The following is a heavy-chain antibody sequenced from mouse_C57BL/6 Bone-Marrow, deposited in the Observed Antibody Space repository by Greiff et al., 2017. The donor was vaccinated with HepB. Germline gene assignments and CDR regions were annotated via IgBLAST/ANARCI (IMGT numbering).Heavy chain of an antibody. CDR3: AYYYGSSSYFDY. D-gene: IGHD1-1*01. CDR2: IDPEDGET. Sequence: VTLKVSGAELVKPGASVKLSCTASGFNIKDYYMHWVKQRTEQGLEWIGRIDPEDGETKYAPKFQGKATITADTSSNTAYLQLSSLTSEDTAVYYCAYYYGSSSYFDYWGQGTTLTVSS. CDR1: GFNIKDYY. V-gene: IGHV14-2*01. J-gene: IGHJ2*01.